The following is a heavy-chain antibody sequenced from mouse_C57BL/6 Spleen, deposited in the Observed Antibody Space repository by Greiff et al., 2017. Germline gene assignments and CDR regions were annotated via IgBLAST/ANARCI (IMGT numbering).Heavy chain of an antibody. V-gene: IGHV1-55*01. CDR2: IYPGSGST. CDR1: GYTFTSYW. J-gene: IGHJ1*03. Sequence: QVQLKQPGAELVKPGASVKMSCKASGYTFTSYWITWVKQRPGQGLEWIGDIYPGSGSTNYNEKFKSKATLTVDTSSSTAYMQLSSLTSEDSAVYYCARRDYGSPYWYFDVWGTGTTVTVSS. D-gene: IGHD1-1*01. CDR3: ARRDYGSPYWYFDV.